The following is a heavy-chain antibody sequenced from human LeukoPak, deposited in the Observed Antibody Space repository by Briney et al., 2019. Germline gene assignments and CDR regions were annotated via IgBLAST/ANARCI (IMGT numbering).Heavy chain of an antibody. CDR1: GGSISSSY. V-gene: IGHV4-4*07. D-gene: IGHD3-10*01. Sequence: PETLSLTCTVSGGSISSSYWSWIRQPAGKGLEWIGRISSSGSTKYNPSLKSRLSMSVDTSKNQFSLKLSSVTAADTAVDYCERAGESRKTMVRGVYYDYYGMDVWGQGTTVTVSS. CDR2: ISSSGST. J-gene: IGHJ6*02. CDR3: ERAGESRKTMVRGVYYDYYGMDV.